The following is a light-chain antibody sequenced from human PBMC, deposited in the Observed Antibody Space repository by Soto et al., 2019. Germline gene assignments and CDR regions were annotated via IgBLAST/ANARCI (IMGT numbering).Light chain of an antibody. CDR3: QSYDSSLSGSVV. CDR1: SSNIGAGYD. CDR2: GNS. Sequence: QAVVTQPPSVSGAPGQRVTISCTGSSSNIGAGYDVHWYQQLPGTAPKVLIYGNSNRPSGVPDRFSGSKSGTSASLAITGLQAEDEADYYCQSYDSSLSGSVVFGGGTQLTVL. V-gene: IGLV1-40*01. J-gene: IGLJ2*01.